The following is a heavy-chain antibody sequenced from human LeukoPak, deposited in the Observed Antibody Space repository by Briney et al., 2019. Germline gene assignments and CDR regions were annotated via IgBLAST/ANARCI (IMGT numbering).Heavy chain of an antibody. V-gene: IGHV3-30*04. D-gene: IGHD6-13*01. CDR2: ITYDGSNK. J-gene: IGHJ6*02. CDR3: ARDRRTAGHYYYYGMDV. CDR1: GFTFSSYA. Sequence: GGSLRLSCAASGFTFSSYAMHWVRQAPGKGLEWVAVITYDGSNKYYADSVKGRFTISRDNSKNTLYLQMNSLRAEDTAVYYCARDRRTAGHYYYYGMDVWGQGTTVTVSS.